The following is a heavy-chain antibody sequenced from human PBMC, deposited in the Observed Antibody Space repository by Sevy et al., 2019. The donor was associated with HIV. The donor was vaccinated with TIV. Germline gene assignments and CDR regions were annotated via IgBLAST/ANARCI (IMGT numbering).Heavy chain of an antibody. D-gene: IGHD3-9*01. CDR1: GFTFSNAW. CDR3: TTDGMYYDILTGYYRVVDY. J-gene: IGHJ4*02. CDR2: IKSKTDGGTA. Sequence: GGSLRLSCADSGFTFSNAWMSWVRQAPGKGLEWVGRIKSKTDGGTADHAAPVKGRFTISRDDSKNTLYLQMNSLKTEDTAVYYCTTDGMYYDILTGYYRVVDYWGQGTLVTVSS. V-gene: IGHV3-15*01.